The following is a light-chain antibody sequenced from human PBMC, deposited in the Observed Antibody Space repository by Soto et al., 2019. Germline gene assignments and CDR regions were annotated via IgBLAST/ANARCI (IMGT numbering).Light chain of an antibody. CDR3: SSYRSGSTLF. CDR2: DVN. Sequence: QPALTQPASVSGSPGQSITISCTGTSSDVGGSNYVSWYQQHPGKAPKLMIYDVNNRPSGISNRFSGSKSGNTASLTISGLQAEDEADYYCSSYRSGSTLFFGGGTKVTVL. J-gene: IGLJ2*01. V-gene: IGLV2-14*03. CDR1: SSDVGGSNY.